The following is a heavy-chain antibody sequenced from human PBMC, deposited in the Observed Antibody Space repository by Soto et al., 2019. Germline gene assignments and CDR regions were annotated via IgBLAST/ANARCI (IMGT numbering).Heavy chain of an antibody. CDR3: ARDRGYSSDY. J-gene: IGHJ4*02. CDR2: ISAYNGNT. D-gene: IGHD6-13*01. Sequence: QVQLVQSGAEVKKPGASVKVSCKASGYTFTSYGISWVRQAPGQGLEWMGWISAYNGNTNYAQKLQGRVTMTTDTSPSTAYIELRSPRSYDTAGDLWARDRGYSSDYWGQGTLVTVSS. V-gene: IGHV1-18*01. CDR1: GYTFTSYG.